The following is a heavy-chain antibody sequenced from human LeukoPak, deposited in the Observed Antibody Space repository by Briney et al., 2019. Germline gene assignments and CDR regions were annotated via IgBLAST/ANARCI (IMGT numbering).Heavy chain of an antibody. CDR1: GGSISGYY. CDR2: INHSGST. D-gene: IGHD6-19*01. V-gene: IGHV4-34*01. J-gene: IGHJ6*03. CDR3: ARGHREYNSGWYDYYYMDV. Sequence: SETLSLTCTVSGGSISGYYWSWIRQPPGKGLEWIGEINHSGSTNYNPSLKSRVTISVDTSKNQFSLKLSSVTAADTAVYYCARGHREYNSGWYDYYYMDVWGKGTTVTVSS.